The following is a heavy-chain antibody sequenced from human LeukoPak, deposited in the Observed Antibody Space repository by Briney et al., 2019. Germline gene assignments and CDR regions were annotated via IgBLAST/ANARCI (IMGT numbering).Heavy chain of an antibody. Sequence: SETLSLTCTVSGGSISSSSYYWGWIRQPPGKGLEWIGSIYYSGSTYYNPSLKSRVTISVDTSKNQFSLKLSSVTAADTAVYYCARALSYYDFWSGYYPFDYWGQGTLVTVSS. CDR1: GGSISSSSYY. CDR3: ARALSYYDFWSGYYPFDY. J-gene: IGHJ4*02. D-gene: IGHD3-3*01. CDR2: IYYSGST. V-gene: IGHV4-39*07.